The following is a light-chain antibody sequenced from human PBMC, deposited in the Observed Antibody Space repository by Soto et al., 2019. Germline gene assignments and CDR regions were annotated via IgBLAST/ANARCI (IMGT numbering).Light chain of an antibody. CDR1: SSDVGGYNY. J-gene: IGLJ2*01. CDR2: EVN. CDR3: SSYTTISTLI. Sequence: QSVLTQPASVSGSPGQSITISCTGTSSDVGGYNYVSWYQQHPGKAPKLIIYEVNHRPSGVSNRFSGSKSGNTASLTISGLQAEDEAHYCCSSYTTISTLIFGGGTKVTVL. V-gene: IGLV2-14*01.